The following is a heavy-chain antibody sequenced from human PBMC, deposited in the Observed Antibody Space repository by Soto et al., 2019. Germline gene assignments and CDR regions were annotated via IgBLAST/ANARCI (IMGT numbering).Heavy chain of an antibody. J-gene: IGHJ4*02. Sequence: PSETLSLTCTVSGGSISSSSYYWGWIRQPPGKGLEWIGSIYYSGSTYYNPSLKSRVTISVDTSKNQFSLKLSSVTAADTAVYYCASYVGGYDLNYFDYWGQGTLVTVSS. CDR1: GGSISSSSYY. CDR3: ASYVGGYDLNYFDY. V-gene: IGHV4-39*01. CDR2: IYYSGST. D-gene: IGHD5-12*01.